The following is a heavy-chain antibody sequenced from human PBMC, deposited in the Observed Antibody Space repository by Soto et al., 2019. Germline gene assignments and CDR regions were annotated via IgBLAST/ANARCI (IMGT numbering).Heavy chain of an antibody. Sequence: ASVKVSCKVSGYTLTELSMHWVRQAPGKGLEWMGGFDPEDGETIYAQKFQGRVTMTEDTSTDTAYMELSSLRSEDTAVYYCAAGRYCSGGSCYSSVDYWGQGTLVTVSS. CDR1: GYTLTELS. CDR3: AAGRYCSGGSCYSSVDY. J-gene: IGHJ4*02. V-gene: IGHV1-24*01. CDR2: FDPEDGET. D-gene: IGHD2-15*01.